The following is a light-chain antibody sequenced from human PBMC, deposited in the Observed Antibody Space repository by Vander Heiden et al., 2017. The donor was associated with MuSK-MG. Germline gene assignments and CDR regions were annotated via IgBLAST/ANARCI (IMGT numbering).Light chain of an antibody. CDR2: GAS. J-gene: IGKJ3*01. Sequence: EIVMTQSQATLSVSPGERVTLSCRTSQSVNTNLAWYQQKPGQAPRLLIYGASRRAPGIAARFSGSGSGTEFTLTVSSLQSEDFAVYYCQQYTTWPPLFTFGQGTKVDF. V-gene: IGKV3-15*01. CDR3: QQYTTWPPLFT. CDR1: QSVNTN.